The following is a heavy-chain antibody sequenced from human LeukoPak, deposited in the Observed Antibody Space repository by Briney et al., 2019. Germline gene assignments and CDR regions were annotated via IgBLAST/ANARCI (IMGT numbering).Heavy chain of an antibody. CDR1: GGSISSYY. CDR2: IYTSGST. J-gene: IGHJ4*02. Sequence: SETLSLTCTVSGGSISSYYWNWIRQPAGKGLEWIGRIYTSGSTNYNPSLKSRVTMSVDTSKNQFSLKLSSVTAADTAVYYCARDLYYDYVWGSWTPYYFDYWGQGTLVTVSS. V-gene: IGHV4-4*07. D-gene: IGHD3-16*01. CDR3: ARDLYYDYVWGSWTPYYFDY.